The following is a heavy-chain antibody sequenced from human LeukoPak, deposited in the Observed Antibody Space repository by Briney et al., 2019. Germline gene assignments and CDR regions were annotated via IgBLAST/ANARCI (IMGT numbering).Heavy chain of an antibody. CDR2: IYYSGST. Sequence: SETLSLTCTVSGGSISSSSYYWGWIRQPPGKGLEWIGSIYYSGSTYYNPSLKSRVTISVDTSKNQFSLKLSSVTAADTAVYYCAAGLLWLGELLWVSVKFDYWGQGTLVTVSS. CDR3: AAGLLWLGELLWVSVKFDY. CDR1: GGSISSSSYY. V-gene: IGHV4-39*07. D-gene: IGHD3-10*01. J-gene: IGHJ4*02.